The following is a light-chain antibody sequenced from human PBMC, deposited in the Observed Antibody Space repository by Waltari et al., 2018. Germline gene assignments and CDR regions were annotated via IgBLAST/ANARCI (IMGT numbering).Light chain of an antibody. CDR3: QSYDSSLSGSV. CDR2: GTS. J-gene: IGLJ2*01. V-gene: IGLV1-40*01. CDR1: SSNIGAGYD. Sequence: QSGLTQPPSVSGAPGQRVTISCTGSSSNIGAGYDVHWYQLLPGTAPKLLIYGTSNRPAGVPYRFSGSKSGTSASLAITGLQAEDEAGYYCQSYDSSLSGSVFGGGTKLTVL.